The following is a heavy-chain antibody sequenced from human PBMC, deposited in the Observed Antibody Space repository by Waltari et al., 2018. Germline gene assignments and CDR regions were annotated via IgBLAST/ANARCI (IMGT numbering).Heavy chain of an antibody. Sequence: EVQLVESGVGLVQPGGSLGLVCSASGFPLRSSSTPRIRTAPGKGLEYVSAINDNALSTSYADSVRGRFTISRDNSKNTVYLQMISLRPEDTAVYYCVKDGGNDYSNFLDYWGQGTLVTVSS. D-gene: IGHD4-4*01. CDR1: GFPLRSSS. CDR3: VKDGGNDYSNFLDY. J-gene: IGHJ4*02. V-gene: IGHV3-64D*06. CDR2: INDNALST.